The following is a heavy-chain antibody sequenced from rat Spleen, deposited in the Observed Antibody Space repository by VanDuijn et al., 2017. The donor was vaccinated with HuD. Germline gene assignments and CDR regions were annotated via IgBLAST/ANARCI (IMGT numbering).Heavy chain of an antibody. Sequence: EVQLVESGGGLVQPGRSMKLSCAASGLSFSNYDMAWVRQAPTKGLEWIASISNGGGNTYYRDSVKGRFTISRDNAKNTQYLQMDSLRSEDTATYYCARHWIIRGSPYFDYWGQGVMVTVSS. V-gene: IGHV5S13*01. D-gene: IGHD4-3*01. CDR3: ARHWIIRGSPYFDY. J-gene: IGHJ2*01. CDR1: GLSFSNYD. CDR2: ISNGGGNT.